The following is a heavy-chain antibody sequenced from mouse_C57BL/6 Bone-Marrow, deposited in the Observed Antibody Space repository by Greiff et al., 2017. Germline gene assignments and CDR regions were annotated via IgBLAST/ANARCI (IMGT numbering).Heavy chain of an antibody. J-gene: IGHJ2*01. Sequence: VPLQQSGPELVRPGASVKISCKAPGYTFTSYWMQWVRQRPGPGLEWIGEIFPGSGSTYYNEKFKGKATLTVDTSSSTAYMQLSSLTSEDSAVYCCAIPYYFDGWGQGTTLTVSS. CDR1: GYTFTSYW. CDR2: IFPGSGST. V-gene: IGHV1-56*01. CDR3: AIPYYFDG.